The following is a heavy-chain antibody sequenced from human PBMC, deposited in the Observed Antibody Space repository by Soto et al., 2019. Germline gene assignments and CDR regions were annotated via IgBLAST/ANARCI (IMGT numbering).Heavy chain of an antibody. D-gene: IGHD3-22*01. CDR1: GFAFSSYE. Sequence: GGSLRLSCAASGFAFSSYEMNWVRQAPGKGLEWVSYISSSGSTIYYADSVKGRFTIPRDNSKNTLYLQMNSLRAEDTAVYYCASAMIVVVNGMDVWGQGTTVTVSS. CDR3: ASAMIVVVNGMDV. V-gene: IGHV3-48*03. CDR2: ISSSGSTI. J-gene: IGHJ6*02.